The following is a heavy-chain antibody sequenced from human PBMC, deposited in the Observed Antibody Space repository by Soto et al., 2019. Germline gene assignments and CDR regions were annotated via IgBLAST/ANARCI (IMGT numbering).Heavy chain of an antibody. J-gene: IGHJ3*01. D-gene: IGHD6-13*01. V-gene: IGHV3-30*18. CDR2: VSYDGHTT. CDR1: GFTFSNYG. CDR3: AKVRGIWRHRDAFDV. Sequence: QVQLVESGGGVVQPGRSLRLSCAASGFTFSNYGMHWVRQAPGKGLEWVALVSYDGHTTYYADSVQGRFTISRDNSKNTLFLQINSLRGDDTAVYYCAKVRGIWRHRDAFDVWGQGTMVTVSS.